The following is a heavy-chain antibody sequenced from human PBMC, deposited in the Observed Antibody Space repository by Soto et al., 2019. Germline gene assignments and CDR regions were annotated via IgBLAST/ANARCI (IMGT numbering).Heavy chain of an antibody. Sequence: PSETLSLTCAVYGGSFSGYYWSWIRQPPGKGLEWIGEINHSGSTNYNPSLKSRVTISVDTSKNQFSLKLSSVTAADTAVYYCARTGGYCSGGSCYSTYRRNYGMDVWGQGTTVTVSS. CDR2: INHSGST. J-gene: IGHJ6*02. CDR1: GGSFSGYY. CDR3: ARTGGYCSGGSCYSTYRRNYGMDV. D-gene: IGHD2-15*01. V-gene: IGHV4-34*01.